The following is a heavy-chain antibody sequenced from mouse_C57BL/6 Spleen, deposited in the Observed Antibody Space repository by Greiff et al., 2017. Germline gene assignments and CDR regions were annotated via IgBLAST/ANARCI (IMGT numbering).Heavy chain of an antibody. CDR3: ARSGTTVAWYFDV. CDR1: GYTFTSYW. D-gene: IGHD1-1*01. CDR2: IDPSDSYT. V-gene: IGHV1-69*01. J-gene: IGHJ1*03. Sequence: VQLQQPGAELVMPGASVKLSCKASGYTFTSYWMHWVKQRPGQGLEWIGEIDPSDSYTNYNQKFKGKSTLTVDKSSSTAYMQLSSLTSEDSAVYYCARSGTTVAWYFDVWGTGTTVTVSS.